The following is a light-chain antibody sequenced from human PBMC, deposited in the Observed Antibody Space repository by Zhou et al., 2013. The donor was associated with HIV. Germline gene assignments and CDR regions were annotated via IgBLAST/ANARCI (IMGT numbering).Light chain of an antibody. CDR2: GAS. CDR3: QQFDTSPWT. Sequence: EIVLTQPPGTLSLSPGERATLSCRASQSISNNYLAWYQQKPGQAPRLLIYGASSRAPGIPDRFSGSGSGTDFTLTISRLEPEDFAVFFCQQFDTSPWTFGQGTKVEV. J-gene: IGKJ1*01. CDR1: QSISNNY. V-gene: IGKV3-20*01.